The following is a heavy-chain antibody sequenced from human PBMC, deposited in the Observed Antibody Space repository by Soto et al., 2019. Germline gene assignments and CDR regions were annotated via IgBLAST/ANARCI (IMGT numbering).Heavy chain of an antibody. CDR1: GGSASSGSYY. J-gene: IGHJ4*02. D-gene: IGHD3-22*01. V-gene: IGHV4-61*01. CDR2: IYYSGST. Sequence: PSETLSLTCAVSGGSASSGSYYWIWIRQPPGKGLEWIGYIYYSGSTNYNPSLKSRVTISVDTSKNQFSLKLSSVTAADTAVYYCASLVENYYDSSGYYYNYWGQGTLVTVSS. CDR3: ASLVENYYDSSGYYYNY.